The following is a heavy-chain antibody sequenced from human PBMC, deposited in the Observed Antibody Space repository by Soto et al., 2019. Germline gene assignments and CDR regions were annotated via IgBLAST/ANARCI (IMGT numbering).Heavy chain of an antibody. Sequence: QVQLVQSGAEVKKPGASVKVSCKASGYTFTSYGISWVRQAPGQGLEWMGWLSAYNGNTNYAQKLQGRVTMTTDTSPRTAYMELRSLRSDDTAVYSCARDYVDSWYSSVQDAFDIWGQGTMVTVSS. CDR3: ARDYVDSWYSSVQDAFDI. D-gene: IGHD6-13*01. CDR1: GYTFTSYG. V-gene: IGHV1-18*04. CDR2: LSAYNGNT. J-gene: IGHJ3*02.